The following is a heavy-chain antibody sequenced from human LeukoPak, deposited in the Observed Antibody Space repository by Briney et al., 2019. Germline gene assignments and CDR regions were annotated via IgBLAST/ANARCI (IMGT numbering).Heavy chain of an antibody. V-gene: IGHV1-46*01. CDR2: INPSGDST. J-gene: IGHJ4*02. CDR1: GYSFTSYS. Sequence: ASVKVSCKASGYSFTSYSIHWVRQAPGQGLEWMGIINPSGDSTSHAQKFQGRVTMTRDMSTSTVYMELSSLRSEDTAVYYCARDFPEQLDIFDYWGQGTLVTVSS. D-gene: IGHD1/OR15-1a*01. CDR3: ARDFPEQLDIFDY.